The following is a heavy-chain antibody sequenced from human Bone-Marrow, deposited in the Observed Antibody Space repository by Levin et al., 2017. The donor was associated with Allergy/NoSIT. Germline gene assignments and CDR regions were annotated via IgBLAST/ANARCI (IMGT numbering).Heavy chain of an antibody. CDR3: ARDHRTADALDV. V-gene: IGHV3-48*01. Sequence: RAGGSLRLSCAASGFTFSTYSMNWVRQAPGKELEWISYIDISGTTIYYADSVLGRFAISRDNDKESLFLQMHSLKAEDTAVYYCARDHRTADALDVWGQGTTVTVSS. J-gene: IGHJ3*01. CDR2: IDISGTTI. CDR1: GFTFSTYS. D-gene: IGHD1-1*01.